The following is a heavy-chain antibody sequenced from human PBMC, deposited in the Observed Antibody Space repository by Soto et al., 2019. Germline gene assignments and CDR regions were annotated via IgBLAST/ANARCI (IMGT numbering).Heavy chain of an antibody. Sequence: ASVKVSCKTSGYGFINYYMHWVRQAPGQGLEWMGVINPSDGGTSHAQKFQGRVTMNRDRSTSTVYMELSSLRSDDTAVFYCARATGPGAFDTWGQGTTVTVSS. J-gene: IGHJ3*02. CDR1: GYGFINYY. D-gene: IGHD3-10*01. V-gene: IGHV1-46*01. CDR3: ARATGPGAFDT. CDR2: INPSDGGT.